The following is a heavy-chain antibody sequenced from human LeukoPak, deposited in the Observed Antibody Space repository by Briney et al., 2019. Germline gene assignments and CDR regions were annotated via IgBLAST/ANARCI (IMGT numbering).Heavy chain of an antibody. CDR3: AREKVLLWFGEVLRWFDP. CDR1: GGSISSSSYY. J-gene: IGHJ5*02. D-gene: IGHD3-10*01. Sequence: PSETLSLTCTVSGGSISSSSYYWGWIRQPPGKGLEWIGSIYYSGSTYYNPSLKSRVTISVDTSKNQFSLKLSSVTAADTAVYYCAREKVLLWFGEVLRWFDPWGQGTLVTVSS. CDR2: IYYSGST. V-gene: IGHV4-39*07.